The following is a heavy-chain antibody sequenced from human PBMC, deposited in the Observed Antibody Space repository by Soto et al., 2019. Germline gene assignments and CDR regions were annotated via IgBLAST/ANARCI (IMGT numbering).Heavy chain of an antibody. J-gene: IGHJ6*02. CDR1: GGTFGSYA. Sequence: QVQLVQSGAEVKKPGSSVKVSCKASGGTFGSYAISWVRQAPGQGPEWMGGIIPITGTANYAQKFQGRVTITADESTRTASMQLSSLRSEDTAVYYCARSQGSSTSLEIYYYYYYGMDVWGQGTTVTVSS. CDR2: IIPITGTA. D-gene: IGHD2-2*01. V-gene: IGHV1-69*01. CDR3: ARSQGSSTSLEIYYYYYYGMDV.